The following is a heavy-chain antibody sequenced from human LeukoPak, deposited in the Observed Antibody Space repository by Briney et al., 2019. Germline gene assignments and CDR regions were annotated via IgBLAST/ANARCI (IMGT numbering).Heavy chain of an antibody. CDR1: GYTFTGYY. Sequence: ASVKVSCKTSGYTFTGYYIHWVRQTPGQGLEWMGRMHPNSGDTNYAQKFQGRVTMTRDTSIRTAYMELSRLRSDDTAVYYCAQGGGSLSVDYWGQGTLVTVSS. J-gene: IGHJ4*02. CDR2: MHPNSGDT. V-gene: IGHV1-2*06. CDR3: AQGGGSLSVDY. D-gene: IGHD2-15*01.